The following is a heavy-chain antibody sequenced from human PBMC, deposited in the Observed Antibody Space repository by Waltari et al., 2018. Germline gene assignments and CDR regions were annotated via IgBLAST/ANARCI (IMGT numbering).Heavy chain of an antibody. CDR3: ARDSSGYYGDAY. V-gene: IGHV4-61*09. Sequence: QVQLQESGPGLVKPSQTLSLTCTVSGGSISSGSYYWSWTRQPAGKGLEWIGYIYTSGSTNYNPALKSRVTISVDTSKNQFSLKLSSVTAADTAVYYCARDSSGYYGDAYWGQGTLVTVSS. J-gene: IGHJ4*02. CDR1: GGSISSGSYY. CDR2: IYTSGST. D-gene: IGHD3-22*01.